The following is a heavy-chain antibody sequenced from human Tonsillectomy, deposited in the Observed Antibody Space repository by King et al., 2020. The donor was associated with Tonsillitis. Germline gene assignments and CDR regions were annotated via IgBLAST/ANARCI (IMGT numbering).Heavy chain of an antibody. D-gene: IGHD1-14*01. CDR1: GYIFTVYY. Sequence: QLVQSGAEVKKPGASVKVSCKASGYIFTVYYIHWLRQAPGQGPEWMGWINPNIGGTTYAQKFQGRVTMTRDTSISTVYMELSRLTSDDTAVYFCARDRSRTSTWVVDYWGQGTLVTVSS. CDR3: ARDRSRTSTWVVDY. J-gene: IGHJ4*02. V-gene: IGHV1-2*02. CDR2: INPNIGGT.